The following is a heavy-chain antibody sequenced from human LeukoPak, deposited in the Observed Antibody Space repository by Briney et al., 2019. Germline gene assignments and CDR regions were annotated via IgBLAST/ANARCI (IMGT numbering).Heavy chain of an antibody. D-gene: IGHD6-19*01. Sequence: ASVKVSCKASGYTFTNYYMHWVRQAPGQGLEWMGIINPSGGSTIYAQKFQDRVTMTRDTSTSTVYMELSGLRSEDTAVYYCARAPTPRLRIAVAGTRRDQNKRREHYYYYYYMDVWGKGTTVTVSS. CDR2: INPSGGST. CDR1: GYTFTNYY. CDR3: ARAPTPRLRIAVAGTRRDQNKRREHYYYYYYMDV. J-gene: IGHJ6*03. V-gene: IGHV1-46*01.